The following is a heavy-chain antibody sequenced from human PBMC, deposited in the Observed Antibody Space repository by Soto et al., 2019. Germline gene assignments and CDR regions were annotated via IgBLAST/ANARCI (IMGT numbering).Heavy chain of an antibody. D-gene: IGHD3-22*01. CDR1: GVSISRYY. CDR2: IYYSGST. V-gene: IGHV4-59*01. CDR3: ARSRGGYFDY. Sequence: SETLSLTCTVAGVSISRYYWSWIRQPPGKGLEWIGYIYYSGSTNYNPSLKSRVTISGDTSKNQFSLKLSSVTAADTAVYYCARSRGGYFDYWGRGTLVTVSS. J-gene: IGHJ4*02.